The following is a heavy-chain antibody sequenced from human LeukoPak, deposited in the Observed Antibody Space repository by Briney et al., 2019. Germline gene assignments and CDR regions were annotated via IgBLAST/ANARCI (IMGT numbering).Heavy chain of an antibody. D-gene: IGHD3-22*01. CDR2: IGSSSSTI. J-gene: IGHJ3*02. CDR3: ARDHHRRLYDSQARDTFDI. CDR1: GFTFSSYS. Sequence: GGSLRLSCAASGFTFSSYSMNWVRQAPGKGLEWVSYIGSSSSTIYYADSVKGRFTISRDNAKNSLYLQMNSLRAEDTAVYYCARDHHRRLYDSQARDTFDIWGQGTMVTVSS. V-gene: IGHV3-48*01.